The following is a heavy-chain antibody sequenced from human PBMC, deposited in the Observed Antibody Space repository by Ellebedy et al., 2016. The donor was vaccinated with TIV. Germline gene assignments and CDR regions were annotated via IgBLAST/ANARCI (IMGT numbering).Heavy chain of an antibody. Sequence: GESLKISXAASGFTFSSYSMNWVRQAPGKGLEWVSYISSSSSTIYYADSVKGRFTISRDNAKNSLYLQMNSLRAEDTAVYYCASPRGDYYEYYYGMDVWGQGTTVTVSS. J-gene: IGHJ6*02. V-gene: IGHV3-48*04. CDR2: ISSSSSTI. CDR3: ASPRGDYYEYYYGMDV. D-gene: IGHD3-22*01. CDR1: GFTFSSYS.